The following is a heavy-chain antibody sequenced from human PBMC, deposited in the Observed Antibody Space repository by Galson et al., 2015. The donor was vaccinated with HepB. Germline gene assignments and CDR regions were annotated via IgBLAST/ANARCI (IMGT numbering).Heavy chain of an antibody. V-gene: IGHV3-30-3*01. CDR2: ISYDGSNK. Sequence: SLRLSCAASGFTFSSYAMHWVRQAPGKGLEWVAVISYDGSNKYYADSVKGRFTISRDNSKNTLYLQMNSLRAEDTAVYYCARDLFPTVTTKEGMLDYWGQGTLVTVSS. J-gene: IGHJ4*02. CDR3: ARDLFPTVTTKEGMLDY. D-gene: IGHD4-11*01. CDR1: GFTFSSYA.